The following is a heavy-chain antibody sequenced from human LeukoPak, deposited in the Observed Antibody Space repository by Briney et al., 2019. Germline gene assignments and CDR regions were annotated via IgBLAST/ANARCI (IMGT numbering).Heavy chain of an antibody. Sequence: ASVKVSCKASGYTFTSYDINWVRQATGQGLEWMGWMNPNSGNTGYAQKFQGRVTITRNTSISTAYMELSSLRSEDTAVYYCARELTGTGHIWFDPWGQGALVTVSS. CDR3: ARELTGTGHIWFDP. J-gene: IGHJ5*02. CDR1: GYTFTSYD. V-gene: IGHV1-8*03. D-gene: IGHD1/OR15-1a*01. CDR2: MNPNSGNT.